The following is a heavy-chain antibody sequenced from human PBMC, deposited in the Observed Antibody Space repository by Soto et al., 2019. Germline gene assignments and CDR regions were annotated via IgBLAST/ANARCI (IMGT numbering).Heavy chain of an antibody. CDR1: GFSLSTSGMC. Sequence: GPTLVNPTQTLTLTCTFSGFSLSTSGMCVSWIRQPPGKALEWLALIDWGDEKYYSTSLKTRLTISKDTSKNQVVLTMTNMDPVDTATYYCARIRNTRGSGWYYFDYWGQGTLVTVSS. CDR2: IDWGDEK. V-gene: IGHV2-70*01. CDR3: ARIRNTRGSGWYYFDY. D-gene: IGHD6-19*01. J-gene: IGHJ4*02.